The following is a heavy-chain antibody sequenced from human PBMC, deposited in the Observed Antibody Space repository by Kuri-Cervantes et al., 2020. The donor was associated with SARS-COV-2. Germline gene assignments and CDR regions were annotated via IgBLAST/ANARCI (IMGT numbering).Heavy chain of an antibody. V-gene: IGHV3-13*01. J-gene: IGHJ6*02. Sequence: GESLKIFCAASGFTFSSYDMHWVRQATGKGLEWVSAIGTAGDTYYPGSVKGRFTISRENAKNSLYLQMNSLRAEDTAVYYCARESYYYGMDVWGQGTTVTVSS. CDR1: GFTFSSYD. CDR3: ARESYYYGMDV. CDR2: IGTAGDT.